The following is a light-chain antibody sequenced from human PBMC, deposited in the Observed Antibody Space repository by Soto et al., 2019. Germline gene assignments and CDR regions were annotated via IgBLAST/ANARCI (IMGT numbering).Light chain of an antibody. V-gene: IGKV3-11*01. CDR1: QSVSSF. Sequence: EIVLTQSPATLSLSPGERATLSCRASQSVSSFLAWYQQKAGQAPRLLIYDASNRASGIPDRFSGAGSGTDFTLTISSLEPDDFAVYYCHQYNNWPWTFGQGTKVEIK. CDR3: HQYNNWPWT. J-gene: IGKJ1*01. CDR2: DAS.